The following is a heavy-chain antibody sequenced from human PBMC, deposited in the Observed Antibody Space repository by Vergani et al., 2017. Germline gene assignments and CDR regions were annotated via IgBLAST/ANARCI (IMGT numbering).Heavy chain of an antibody. V-gene: IGHV3-30*02. Sequence: QVQLVESAGGVVQPGGSLRLSCAASGFTFSNFGMHWIRQAPGKGLEWLAYICKDVINTRYRDAVKGRFTVSRDNSKDILYLQMDSLRSDDTELYYCAKYLRDSTDGLPDSWVAGTLVIVAS. J-gene: IGHJ4*02. D-gene: IGHD2-21*01. CDR1: GFTFSNFG. CDR2: ICKDVINT. CDR3: AKYLRDSTDGLPDS.